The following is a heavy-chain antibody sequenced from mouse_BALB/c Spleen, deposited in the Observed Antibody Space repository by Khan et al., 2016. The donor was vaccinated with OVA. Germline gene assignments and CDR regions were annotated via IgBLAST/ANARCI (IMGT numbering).Heavy chain of an antibody. D-gene: IGHD2-3*01. CDR3: ASFYDPYYALDY. CDR1: GFSLSTYG. CDR2: IWGDGST. V-gene: IGHV2-3*01. Sequence: VQRQESGPDLVAPSQSLSITCTVSGFSLSTYGVNWVRQPPGKGLEWLGVIWGDGSTNYHSALISRLSISKDNSKSQVFLKLNSLQTDDTAAYYCASFYDPYYALDYWGQGTSVTVSS. J-gene: IGHJ4*01.